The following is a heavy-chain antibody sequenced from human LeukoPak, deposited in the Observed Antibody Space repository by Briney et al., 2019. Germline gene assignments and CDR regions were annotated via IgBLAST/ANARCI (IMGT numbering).Heavy chain of an antibody. CDR1: GFTFSSYG. Sequence: PGRSLRLSCAASGFTFSSYGMHRVRQAPGKGLEWVAVIWYDGSNKYYADSVKGRFTISRDNSKNTLYLQMNSLRAEDTAVYYCARDPWHLAAAGTWGGDYWGQGTLVTVSS. J-gene: IGHJ4*02. V-gene: IGHV3-33*01. CDR3: ARDPWHLAAAGTWGGDY. D-gene: IGHD6-13*01. CDR2: IWYDGSNK.